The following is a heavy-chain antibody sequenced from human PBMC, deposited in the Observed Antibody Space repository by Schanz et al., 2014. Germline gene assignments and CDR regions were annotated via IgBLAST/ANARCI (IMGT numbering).Heavy chain of an antibody. CDR3: ARARYTGYDCSGY. V-gene: IGHV1-2*02. Sequence: QVQLVQSGAEVKKPGASVKVSCKASGYTFTSSGFSWVRQAPGQGLEWMGWINPNSGETNYEQKFKGRVTLTSDTSISPAFMELSGLTSDDTATYFCARARYTGYDCSGYWGQGTLLIVSS. J-gene: IGHJ4*02. CDR2: INPNSGET. D-gene: IGHD5-12*01. CDR1: GYTFTSSG.